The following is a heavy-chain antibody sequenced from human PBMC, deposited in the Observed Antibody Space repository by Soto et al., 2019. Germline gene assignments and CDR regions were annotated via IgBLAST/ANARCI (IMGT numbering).Heavy chain of an antibody. CDR1: GGTFSSYA. V-gene: IGHV1-69*01. CDR2: IIPIFGTA. CDR3: ARGPESGYDYVPGHFEY. D-gene: IGHD5-12*01. J-gene: IGHJ4*02. Sequence: QVQLVQSGAEVQKPGSSAKVSCKASGGTFSSYAISWVRQAPGQGLEWMGGIIPIFGTANYAQKFQGRVTITADESTSTAYMELSSLRSEDTAVYYCARGPESGYDYVPGHFEYWGQGTLVTVSS.